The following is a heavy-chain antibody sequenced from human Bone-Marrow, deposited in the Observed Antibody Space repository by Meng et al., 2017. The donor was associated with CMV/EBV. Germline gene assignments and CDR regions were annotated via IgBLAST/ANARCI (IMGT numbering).Heavy chain of an antibody. V-gene: IGHV3-7*01. D-gene: IGHD3-3*01. J-gene: IGHJ4*02. CDR2: IKQDGSEK. CDR3: ARGGVDFWSGYYHPTYYFDY. CDR1: GFTFSSYW. Sequence: GGSLRLSCAASGFTFSSYWMSWVRQAPGKGLEWVANIKQDGSEKYYVDSVKGRFTISRDNAKNSLYLQMNSLRAEDTAVYYCARGGVDFWSGYYHPTYYFDYWGQGTLVTVSS.